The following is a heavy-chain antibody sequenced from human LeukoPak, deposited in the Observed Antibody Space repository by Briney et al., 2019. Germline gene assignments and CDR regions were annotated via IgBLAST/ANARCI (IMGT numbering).Heavy chain of an antibody. J-gene: IGHJ4*02. CDR2: INHSEST. Sequence: SETLSLTCAVYGGSFSGYYWSWIRQPPGKGLEWIGEINHSESTNYNPSLKSRVTISVDTSKNQFSLKLSSVTAADTAVYYCARRSSRYYGSRSYRKYYFDYWGQGTLVTVSS. D-gene: IGHD3-10*01. CDR1: GGSFSGYY. CDR3: ARRSSRYYGSRSYRKYYFDY. V-gene: IGHV4-34*01.